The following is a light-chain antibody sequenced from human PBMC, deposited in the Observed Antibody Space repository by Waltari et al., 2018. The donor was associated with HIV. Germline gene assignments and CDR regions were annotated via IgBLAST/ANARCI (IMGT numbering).Light chain of an antibody. CDR3: SSYAGSSMSYA. Sequence: QSALTQPPSASGSPGQSVSISCTGASSDVGAFKYVSWYQQHPGKAPKLLIYDVTKRPSGVPDRFSGSKSGNTASLTVSGLQAEDEAHYYCSSYAGSSMSYAFVTGTKVTVL. V-gene: IGLV2-8*01. J-gene: IGLJ1*01. CDR1: SSDVGAFKY. CDR2: DVT.